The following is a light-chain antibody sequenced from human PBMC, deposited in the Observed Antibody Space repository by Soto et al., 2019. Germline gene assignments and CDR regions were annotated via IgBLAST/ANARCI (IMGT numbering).Light chain of an antibody. Sequence: EIVLTQSPGTLSLSPGERATLSCRASQSVSSSYLTWYQQKPGQAPRLLIYGASSRATGTPARFSGSGSGTDFTLTISRLEPEYFAVYYCQQYGRSGYTFGQGTKLEIK. CDR1: QSVSSSY. J-gene: IGKJ2*01. CDR3: QQYGRSGYT. V-gene: IGKV3-20*01. CDR2: GAS.